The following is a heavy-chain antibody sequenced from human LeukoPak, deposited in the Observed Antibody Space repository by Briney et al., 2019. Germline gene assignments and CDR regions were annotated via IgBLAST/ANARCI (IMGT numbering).Heavy chain of an antibody. J-gene: IGHJ4*02. Sequence: GGSLRLSCAASGFTFTRYWMNWVRQAPGKGLEWVANIKQDGSETYYVDSVKGRFTISRDNAKNSLYLQMNSLRAEDTAVYYCARMRSWYTGFDYGGQGTLVTVSS. CDR3: ARMRSWYTGFDY. D-gene: IGHD6-13*01. V-gene: IGHV3-7*01. CDR2: IKQDGSET. CDR1: GFTFTRYW.